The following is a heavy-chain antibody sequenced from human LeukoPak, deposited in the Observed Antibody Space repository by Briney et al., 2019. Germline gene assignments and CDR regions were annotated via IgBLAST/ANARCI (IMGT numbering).Heavy chain of an antibody. CDR1: GFSFSVSW. V-gene: IGHV3-7*01. CDR3: ARGGTTFEH. CDR2: IKYDGNEK. D-gene: IGHD1-1*01. J-gene: IGHJ4*02. Sequence: GGSLRLSCAASGFSFSVSWMSWVRQAPGKGLEWVANIKYDGNEKYYVDSVKGRFTISRDNAKNSLHLQMNSLRAEDTAVYYCARGGTTFEHWGQGTLVTVSS.